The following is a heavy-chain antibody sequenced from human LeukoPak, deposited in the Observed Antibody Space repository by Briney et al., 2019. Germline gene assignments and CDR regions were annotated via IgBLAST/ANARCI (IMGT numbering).Heavy chain of an antibody. J-gene: IGHJ4*02. V-gene: IGHV4-4*02. CDR2: IYHSGRT. D-gene: IGHD3-10*01. CDR3: ARSQNYYGSGDY. CDR1: GGSISSSNW. Sequence: SGTLSLTCAVSGGSISSSNWWNWVRQPPGKGLEWIGEIYHSGRTNYNPSLKSRVTISVDKSKNQFSLKLSSVTAADTAVYYCARSQNYYGSGDYWSQGTLVTVSS.